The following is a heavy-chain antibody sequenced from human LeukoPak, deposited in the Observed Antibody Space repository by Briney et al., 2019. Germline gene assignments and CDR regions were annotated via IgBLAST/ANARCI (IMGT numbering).Heavy chain of an antibody. CDR2: ISSSSSYI. Sequence: GGSLRLSCAASGFTFSGYSMNWVRQAPGKGLEWVSSISSSSSYIYYADSVKGRFTISRDNAKNSLYLQMNSLRAEDTAVYYCARLSSGLLDYWGHGTLVTVSS. V-gene: IGHV3-21*01. CDR1: GFTFSGYS. D-gene: IGHD3-22*01. J-gene: IGHJ4*01. CDR3: ARLSSGLLDY.